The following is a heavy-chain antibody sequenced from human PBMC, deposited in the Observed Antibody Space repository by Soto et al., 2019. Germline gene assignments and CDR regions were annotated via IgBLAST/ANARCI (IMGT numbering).Heavy chain of an antibody. CDR1: GFTFSSYE. D-gene: IGHD1-26*01. J-gene: IGHJ5*02. CDR3: VGPSYSGSYH. Sequence: GSLRLSCAASGFTFSSYEMNWVRQAPGKGLEWVSYISSSGSTIYYADSVKGRFTISRDNAKNSLYLQMNSLRAEDTAVYYCVGPSYSGSYHWGQGTLVTVSS. CDR2: ISSSGSTI. V-gene: IGHV3-48*03.